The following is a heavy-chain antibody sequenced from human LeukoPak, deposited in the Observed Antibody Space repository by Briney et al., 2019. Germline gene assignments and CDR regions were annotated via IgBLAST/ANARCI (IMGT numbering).Heavy chain of an antibody. D-gene: IGHD3-9*01. CDR3: AREAEYYDILTGYYVRAFDI. J-gene: IGHJ3*02. CDR2: IYYSGST. Sequence: SETLSLTCTVSGGSISSYCWSWIRQPPGKGLEWIGYIYYSGSTNYNPSLKSRVTISVDTSKNQFSLKLSSVTAADTAVYYCAREAEYYDILTGYYVRAFDIWGQGTMVTVSS. CDR1: GGSISSYC. V-gene: IGHV4-59*01.